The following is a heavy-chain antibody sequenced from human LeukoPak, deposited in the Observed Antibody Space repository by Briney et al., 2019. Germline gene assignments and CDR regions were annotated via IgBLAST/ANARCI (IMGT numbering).Heavy chain of an antibody. V-gene: IGHV3-43*01. D-gene: IGHD3-10*01. Sequence: GGSLRLSCAASGFTFDDYTMHWVRQAPGKGLEWVSLISWDGGSTYYADSVKGRFTISRDNAKNSLYLQMNSLRAEDTAVYYCAREPSGLLWFGDGFDYWGQGTLVTVSS. CDR2: ISWDGGST. CDR3: AREPSGLLWFGDGFDY. CDR1: GFTFDDYT. J-gene: IGHJ4*02.